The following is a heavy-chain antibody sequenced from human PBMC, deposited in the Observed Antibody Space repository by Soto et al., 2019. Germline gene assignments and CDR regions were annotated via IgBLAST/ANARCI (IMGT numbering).Heavy chain of an antibody. V-gene: IGHV4-4*02. CDR2: KHHSGST. J-gene: IGHJ6*02. D-gene: IGHD6-19*01. Sequence: QVQLQESGPGLVKPSETLSLTCGVSGDSINNGFWWTWVRQPPGKGLEWIGEKHHSGSTNYNLSLKSRDSISLDKSKNQFSLNLISVTAADTAVYFCASSSGWWRLDVWGQGTTVTVSS. CDR1: GDSINNGFW. CDR3: ASSSGWWRLDV.